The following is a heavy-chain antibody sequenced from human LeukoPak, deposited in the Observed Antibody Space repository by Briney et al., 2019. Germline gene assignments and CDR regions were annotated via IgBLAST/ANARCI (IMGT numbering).Heavy chain of an antibody. J-gene: IGHJ4*02. V-gene: IGHV4-4*07. CDR1: GGSISSYY. D-gene: IGHD1-26*01. Sequence: SETLSLTCTVSGGSISSYYWSWIRQPAGKGLEWIGRIYTSGSTNYNPSLKSRVTMSVDTSKNQFSLQLNSVTPEDTAVYYCARDNKVGATIGGPWWYYFDYWGQGTLVTVSS. CDR2: IYTSGST. CDR3: ARDNKVGATIGGPWWYYFDY.